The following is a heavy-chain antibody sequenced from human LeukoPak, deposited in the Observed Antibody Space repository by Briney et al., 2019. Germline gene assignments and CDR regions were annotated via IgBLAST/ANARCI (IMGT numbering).Heavy chain of an antibody. CDR2: INPSGGIT. V-gene: IGHV1-46*01. CDR3: ARAYYYDSSGPIHYFDD. Sequence: ASVKVSCKASGYTFTTYHMHWVRQAPGQGLEWMGIINPSGGITSYAQKFQGRVTMTRDTSTSTVNMELSSLRSEDTAVYYCARAYYYDSSGPIHYFDDWGQGTLVTVSS. CDR1: GYTFTTYH. J-gene: IGHJ4*02. D-gene: IGHD3-22*01.